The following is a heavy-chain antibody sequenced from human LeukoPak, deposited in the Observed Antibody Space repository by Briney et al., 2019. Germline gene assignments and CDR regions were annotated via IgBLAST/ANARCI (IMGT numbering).Heavy chain of an antibody. CDR3: AKGHIAVAGTGFDY. CDR1: GFTFSSYG. CDR2: IRYDGSNK. J-gene: IGHJ4*02. V-gene: IGHV3-30*02. Sequence: GGSLRLSCAASGFTFSSYGMHWVRQAPGKGLKWVAFIRYDGSNKYYADSVKGRFTISRDNSKNTLYLQMNSLRAEDTAVYYCAKGHIAVAGTGFDYWGQGTLVTVPS. D-gene: IGHD6-19*01.